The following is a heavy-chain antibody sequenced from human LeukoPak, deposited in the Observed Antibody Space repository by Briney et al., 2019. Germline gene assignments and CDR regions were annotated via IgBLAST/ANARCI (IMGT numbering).Heavy chain of an antibody. Sequence: SQTLSLTCTVSGGSISSGSYYWSWIRQPAGKALEWIGRIYSSGSTNYNPSPKSRVTISVDTSKNQFSLKLSSVTAADTAMYYCARELSPRDGKGYYFDYWGQGTLVTVSS. V-gene: IGHV4-61*02. D-gene: IGHD2-21*02. CDR1: GGSISSGSYY. CDR2: IYSSGST. CDR3: ARELSPRDGKGYYFDY. J-gene: IGHJ4*02.